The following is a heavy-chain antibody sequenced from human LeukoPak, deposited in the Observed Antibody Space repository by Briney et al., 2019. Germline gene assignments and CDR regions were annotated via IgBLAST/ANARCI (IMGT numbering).Heavy chain of an antibody. D-gene: IGHD3-10*01. CDR3: ARELYGSGETNV. CDR1: GFTVSSNY. V-gene: IGHV3-53*01. Sequence: GGSLRLSCAASGFTVSSNYMSWVRQAPGKGLEWVSVIYSGGSTYYADSVKGQFTISRDNSKNTLYLQMNSLRAEDTAVYYCARELYGSGETNVWGKGTTVTISS. J-gene: IGHJ6*04. CDR2: IYSGGST.